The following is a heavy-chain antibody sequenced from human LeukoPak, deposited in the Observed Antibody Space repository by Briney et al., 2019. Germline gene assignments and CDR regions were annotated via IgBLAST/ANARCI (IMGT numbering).Heavy chain of an antibody. CDR3: ARAVADTLNFDY. CDR2: IRSKASGGTT. Sequence: GGSLRLSCTASGFTFGDYAMSWFRQAPGKGLEGLGFIRSKASGGTTEYAASVKGRFTISGGDSKSIAYLQMNSLKTEDTAVYYCARAVADTLNFDYWGQGTLVTVSS. D-gene: IGHD6-19*01. J-gene: IGHJ4*02. CDR1: GFTFGDYA. V-gene: IGHV3-49*03.